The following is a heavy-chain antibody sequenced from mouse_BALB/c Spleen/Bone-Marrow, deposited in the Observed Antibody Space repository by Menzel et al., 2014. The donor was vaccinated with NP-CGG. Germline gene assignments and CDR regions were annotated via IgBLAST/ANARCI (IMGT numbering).Heavy chain of an antibody. CDR3: ARRGHGFAWFAY. V-gene: IGHV1-9*01. D-gene: IGHD1-2*01. J-gene: IGHJ3*01. CDR1: GYTFSSYW. Sequence: QVHLQQPGTELLKPGASVQISCKATGYTFSSYWIEWVNQRPGHGLEWIGEILPGSGSTNYNEKFKGKATFTADASSNTAYMQLSSLTSEDSAVYYCARRGHGFAWFAYWGQGTLVTVSA. CDR2: ILPGSGST.